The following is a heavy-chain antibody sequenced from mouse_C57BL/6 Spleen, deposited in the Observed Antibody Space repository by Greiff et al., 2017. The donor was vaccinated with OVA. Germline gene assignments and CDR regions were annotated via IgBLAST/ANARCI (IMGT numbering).Heavy chain of an antibody. V-gene: IGHV5-6*01. Sequence: EVKLVESGGDLVKPGGSLKLSCAASGFTFSSYGMSWVRQTPDKRLEWVATISSGGSYTYYPDSVKGRFTISRDNAKNTLYLQMSSLKSEDTAMYYGSRTGVVAFDYWGQGTTLTVSS. CDR3: SRTGVVAFDY. CDR1: GFTFSSYG. D-gene: IGHD1-1*01. CDR2: ISSGGSYT. J-gene: IGHJ2*01.